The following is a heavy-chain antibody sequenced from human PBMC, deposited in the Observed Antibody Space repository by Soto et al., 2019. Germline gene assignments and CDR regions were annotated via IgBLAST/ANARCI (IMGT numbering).Heavy chain of an antibody. CDR3: AGGILNPYYFDY. Sequence: SETLSLTCTVSGGSISSYYWSWIRQPPGKGLEWIGYIYYSGSTNYNPSLKSRVTISVDTSKNQFSLRLSSVTAADTAVYYCAGGILNPYYFDYWGQGTLGTVSS. V-gene: IGHV4-59*01. CDR2: IYYSGST. D-gene: IGHD3-9*01. CDR1: GGSISSYY. J-gene: IGHJ4*02.